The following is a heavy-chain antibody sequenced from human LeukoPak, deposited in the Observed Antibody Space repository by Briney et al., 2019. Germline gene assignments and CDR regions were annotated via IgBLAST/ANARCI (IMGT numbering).Heavy chain of an antibody. J-gene: IGHJ4*02. Sequence: SGGSLRLSCAASGFTFSSYAMSWVRQAPGKGLEWVSYISSSSSTIYYADSVKGRFTISRGNAKNSLYLQMNSLRDEDTAVYYCARDRSSSWYFALDYWGQGTLVTVSS. CDR1: GFTFSSYA. D-gene: IGHD6-13*01. CDR2: ISSSSSTI. CDR3: ARDRSSSWYFALDY. V-gene: IGHV3-48*02.